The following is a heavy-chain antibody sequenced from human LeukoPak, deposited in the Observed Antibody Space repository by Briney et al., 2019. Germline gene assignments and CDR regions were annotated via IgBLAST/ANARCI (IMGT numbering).Heavy chain of an antibody. CDR1: GFAFSDYY. V-gene: IGHV3-11*04. J-gene: IGHJ4*02. D-gene: IGHD2-2*01. CDR2: ISSSGSTI. CDR3: ARDFGPVVPAEDY. Sequence: GGSLRLSCAASGFAFSDYYMSWIRQAPGKGLEWVSYISSSGSTIYYADSVRGRFTISRDNAKNSLYLQMNSLRAEDTAVYYCARDFGPVVPAEDYWGQGTLVTVSS.